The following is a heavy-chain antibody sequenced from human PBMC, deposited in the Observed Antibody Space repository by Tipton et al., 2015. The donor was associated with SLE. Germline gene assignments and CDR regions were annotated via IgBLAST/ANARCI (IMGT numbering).Heavy chain of an antibody. V-gene: IGHV1-46*01. CDR3: ARGGPYQRLPLCMDV. CDR2: IIPRGVST. Sequence: QSGAEVKKPGASVKVSCKASGYNFTSYSLHWVRQAPGQGLEWMGIIIPRGVSTRYAQKFQGRVSMTRDTSTNTVYMELSSLRSEDTAVYYCARGGPYQRLPLCMDVWGKGTTVTVSS. D-gene: IGHD2-2*01. J-gene: IGHJ6*03. CDR1: GYNFTSYS.